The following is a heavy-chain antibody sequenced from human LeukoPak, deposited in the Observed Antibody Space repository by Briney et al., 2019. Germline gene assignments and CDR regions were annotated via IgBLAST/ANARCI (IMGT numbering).Heavy chain of an antibody. J-gene: IGHJ4*02. CDR1: GFTFSNSW. Sequence: GGSLRLSCAASGFTFSNSWMHWVRQAPGKGLLWVSRISSDGSTTGYTDSVKGRSTISRDNAKNTLYLQMNSLRAEDTAVYYCGRSYYDSSGWAYYFDHWGQGSLVTVSS. CDR2: ISSDGSTT. D-gene: IGHD3-22*01. CDR3: GRSYYDSSGWAYYFDH. V-gene: IGHV3-74*01.